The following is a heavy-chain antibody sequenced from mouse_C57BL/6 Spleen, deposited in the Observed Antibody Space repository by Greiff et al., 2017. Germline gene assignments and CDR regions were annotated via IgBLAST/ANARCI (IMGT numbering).Heavy chain of an antibody. V-gene: IGHV2-6*03. J-gene: IGHJ4*01. CDR3: AGSYDYDPNYYAMDY. CDR2: IWSDGST. Sequence: VKVVESGPGLVAPSQSLSITCTVSGFSLTSYGVHWVRQPPGKGLEWLVVIWSDGSTTYNSALKSRLSIRNDNSKSQVFLKMNSLQTDDTTMYYCAGSYDYDPNYYAMDYWGQGTSVTVSS. D-gene: IGHD2-4*01. CDR1: GFSLTSYG.